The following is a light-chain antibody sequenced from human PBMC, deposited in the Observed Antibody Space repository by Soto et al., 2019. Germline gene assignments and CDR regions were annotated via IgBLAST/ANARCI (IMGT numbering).Light chain of an antibody. CDR2: DAS. CDR3: QQYNSYWT. CDR1: QTISSW. Sequence: MTQSPATLSGSVGDRVTITCRASQTISSWLAWYQQKPGKAPKLLIYDASTLQSGVPSRFSGSGSGTEFTLTISSLQPDDFATYYCQQYNSYWTFGRGTKV. V-gene: IGKV1-5*01. J-gene: IGKJ1*01.